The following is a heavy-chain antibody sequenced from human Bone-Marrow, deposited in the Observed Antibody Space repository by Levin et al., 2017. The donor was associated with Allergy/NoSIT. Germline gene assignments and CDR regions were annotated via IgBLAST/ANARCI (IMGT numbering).Heavy chain of an antibody. J-gene: IGHJ4*02. CDR1: GFTVSSNY. Sequence: GVSLRLSCAASGFTVSSNYMSWVRQAPGKGPEWVSVIYSGGSTYYADSVKGRFTISRDNSKNTLYLQMNSLRAEDTAVYYCARGWFGELLSHWGQGTLVTVSS. CDR3: ARGWFGELLSH. CDR2: IYSGGST. V-gene: IGHV3-53*01. D-gene: IGHD3-10*01.